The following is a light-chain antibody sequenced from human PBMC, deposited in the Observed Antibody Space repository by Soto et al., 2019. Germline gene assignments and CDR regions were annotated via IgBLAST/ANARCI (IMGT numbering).Light chain of an antibody. CDR3: QQYSNWPPWT. V-gene: IGKV3D-15*01. CDR1: QCVSTY. CDR2: GAS. Sequence: IVMTQSPATLSVSPGQRATLSCRASQCVSTYLAWYQQKPGQAPRLLIYGASTRATGIPARFSGSGSGTEFTLTISGLQSDDFAVYYCQQYSNWPPWTFGQGTRVDFK. J-gene: IGKJ1*01.